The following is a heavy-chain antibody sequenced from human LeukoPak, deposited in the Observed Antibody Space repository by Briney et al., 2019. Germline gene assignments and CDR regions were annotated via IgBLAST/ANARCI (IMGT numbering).Heavy chain of an antibody. Sequence: SETLSLTCTVSGGSISSGGYYWSWIRQHPGKGLEWIGYIYYSGSTYYNPSLKSRVTISVDTSKNQFSLKLSSVTAADTAVYYCARAGLRYSSGLPAYFDYWGQGTLVTVP. CDR3: ARAGLRYSSGLPAYFDY. CDR1: GGSISSGGYY. D-gene: IGHD6-19*01. V-gene: IGHV4-31*03. CDR2: IYYSGST. J-gene: IGHJ4*02.